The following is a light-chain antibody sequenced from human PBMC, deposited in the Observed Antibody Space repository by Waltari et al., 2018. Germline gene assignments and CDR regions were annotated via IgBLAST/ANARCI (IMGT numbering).Light chain of an antibody. CDR1: QPVLYSSNNKNY. J-gene: IGKJ1*01. V-gene: IGKV4-1*01. Sequence: DIVMTQSPDSLAVSLGERATINCKSSQPVLYSSNNKNYLVWYQPKPGQPPKLLIYWASTRESGVPDRFSGSGSGTDFTLTISSLQAEDVAVYYCQQYYITPPTFGQGTKVEIK. CDR3: QQYYITPPT. CDR2: WAS.